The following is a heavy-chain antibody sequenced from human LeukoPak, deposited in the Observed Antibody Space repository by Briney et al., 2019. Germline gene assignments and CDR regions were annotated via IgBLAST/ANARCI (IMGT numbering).Heavy chain of an antibody. Sequence: SETLSLTCSVSGGSTGSDYWSWIRQPPGKGLEWIAYVYYSGVTSYNPSLKSRVAISIDTSKNQFSLNLTSVTAADTAVYYCARLSLHCSGGSCYRGAFDVWGRGTLVTVSS. CDR1: GGSTGSDY. CDR2: VYYSGVT. D-gene: IGHD2-15*01. V-gene: IGHV4-59*08. CDR3: ARLSLHCSGGSCYRGAFDV. J-gene: IGHJ3*01.